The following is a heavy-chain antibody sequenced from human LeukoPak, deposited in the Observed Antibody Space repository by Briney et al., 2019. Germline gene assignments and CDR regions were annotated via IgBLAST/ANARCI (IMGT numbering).Heavy chain of an antibody. V-gene: IGHV3-53*01. J-gene: IGHJ4*02. CDR3: ARATLDN. Sequence: GGSLRLSCAASGFTASDNYISWVRQAPGKGLEWVSVIYSGGSTKYADSVKARFTISRDNSKNTVYLQMNSLRADDTAVYYCARATLDNWGQGTLVTVSS. CDR2: IYSGGST. CDR1: GFTASDNY.